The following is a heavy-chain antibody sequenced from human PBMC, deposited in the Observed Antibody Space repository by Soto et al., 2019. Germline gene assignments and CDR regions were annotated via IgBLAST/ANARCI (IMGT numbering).Heavy chain of an antibody. J-gene: IGHJ4*02. CDR1: GFSLSSSGMG. V-gene: IGHV2-5*01. Sequence: ESGPTLVNPTQTLTLTYTFSGFSLSSSGMGVGWIRQPPGKALEWLALIYWNDDKRYSPSLKSRLTITKDTSKNQVVLTMTNMDPVDTATYYCAHSPFYDSSGYPDYWGQGTLVTVSS. CDR2: IYWNDDK. D-gene: IGHD3-22*01. CDR3: AHSPFYDSSGYPDY.